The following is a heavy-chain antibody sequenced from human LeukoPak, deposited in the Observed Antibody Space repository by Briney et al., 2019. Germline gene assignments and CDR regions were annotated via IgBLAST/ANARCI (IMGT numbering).Heavy chain of an antibody. V-gene: IGHV1-8*02. Sequence: ASVKVSCKASGYTFTGYHMHWVRQATGQGLEWMGWMNPNSGNTGYAQKFQGRVTMTRNTSISTAYMELSSLRSEDTAVYYCARGETDSYYFDYWGQGTLVTVSS. CDR2: MNPNSGNT. D-gene: IGHD3-22*01. CDR3: ARGETDSYYFDY. CDR1: GYTFTGYH. J-gene: IGHJ4*02.